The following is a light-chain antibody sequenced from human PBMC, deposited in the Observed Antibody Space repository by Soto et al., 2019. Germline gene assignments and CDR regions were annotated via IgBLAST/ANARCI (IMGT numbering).Light chain of an antibody. J-gene: IGKJ4*01. CDR2: AGT. V-gene: IGKV1-9*01. CDR1: QAINSY. Sequence: IQLTQSPSSLSASVGDRVTITCRASQAINSYLAWYQQKPGKAPNLLIYAGTSLQSGVPSRFSGSGSGTEFTLTISSLQPEDFATYYCQQLHLYPSTFGGGTKVE. CDR3: QQLHLYPST.